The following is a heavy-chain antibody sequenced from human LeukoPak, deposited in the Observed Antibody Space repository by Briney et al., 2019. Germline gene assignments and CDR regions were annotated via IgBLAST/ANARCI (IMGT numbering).Heavy chain of an antibody. Sequence: GGSLRLSCAPSRLIFSSCWMSWVRQAPGKGLEWVANIKQDGSEKYYGDSVEGRFTVSRDSARNSLYLQINSPRAEDTAVYYCARYDFWSGYAFDYWGQGTLVTVSS. CDR3: ARYDFWSGYAFDY. CDR2: IKQDGSEK. J-gene: IGHJ4*02. V-gene: IGHV3-7*01. CDR1: RLIFSSCW. D-gene: IGHD3-3*01.